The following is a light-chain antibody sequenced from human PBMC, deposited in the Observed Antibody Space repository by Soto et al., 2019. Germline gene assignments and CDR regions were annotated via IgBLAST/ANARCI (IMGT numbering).Light chain of an antibody. CDR2: AAS. V-gene: IGKV1-27*01. CDR1: QGISDY. J-gene: IGKJ2*01. CDR3: QKYNSAPHT. Sequence: DIQMTQSPSSLSASVGDRVTITCRASQGISDYLAWYQQKPGKVPKLLIYAASTLHSGVPSRFSGRGSGTDFTLTISSLQPEDVATYYCQKYNSAPHTFGQGTKLQIK.